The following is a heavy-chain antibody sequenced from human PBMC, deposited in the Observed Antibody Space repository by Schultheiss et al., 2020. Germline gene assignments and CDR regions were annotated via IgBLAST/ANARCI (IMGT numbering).Heavy chain of an antibody. CDR1: GGSFSGYY. Sequence: SRTLSLTCTVYGGSFSGYYWSWIRQPPGKGLEWIGSVYHSGSTHYNSSLKSRVTISVDTSKNQFSLKLSSVTAADTAVYYCARVHGAWSSGYYDETFDYWGQGTLVTVSS. V-gene: IGHV4-34*01. J-gene: IGHJ4*02. CDR3: ARVHGAWSSGYYDETFDY. D-gene: IGHD3-22*01. CDR2: VYHSGST.